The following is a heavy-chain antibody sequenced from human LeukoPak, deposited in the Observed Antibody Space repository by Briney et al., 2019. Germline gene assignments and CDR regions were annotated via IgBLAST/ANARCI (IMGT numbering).Heavy chain of an antibody. D-gene: IGHD5-18*01. Sequence: TPSETLSLTCSVSGGSITTGIYYWNWIRQPAGKGLEWIGRIYTSGSTNYNPSLKSRVSMSVDTSKNQFSLKLSSVTAADTAVYYCARGRKYTSGYRVTELDSGYSDYWGQGTLVTVSS. CDR2: IYTSGST. J-gene: IGHJ4*02. V-gene: IGHV4-61*02. CDR3: ARGRKYTSGYRVTELDSGYSDY. CDR1: GGSITTGIYY.